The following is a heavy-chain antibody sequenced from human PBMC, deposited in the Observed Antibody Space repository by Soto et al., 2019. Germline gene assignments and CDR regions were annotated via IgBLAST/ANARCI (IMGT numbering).Heavy chain of an antibody. CDR3: ARVRGRGYGPYHQNIVVVPAANWFDP. Sequence: PGGSLRLSCAASGFTFSSYAMHWVRQAPGKGLEWVAVISYDGSNKYYADSVKGRFTISRDNSKNTLYLQMNSLRAEDTAVYYCARVRGRGYGPYHQNIVVVPAANWFDPWGQGTLVTVSS. J-gene: IGHJ5*02. D-gene: IGHD2-2*01. CDR1: GFTFSSYA. CDR2: ISYDGSNK. V-gene: IGHV3-30-3*01.